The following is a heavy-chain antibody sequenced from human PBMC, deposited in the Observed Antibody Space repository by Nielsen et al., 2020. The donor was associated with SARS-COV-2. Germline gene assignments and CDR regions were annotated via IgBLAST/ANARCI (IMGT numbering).Heavy chain of an antibody. D-gene: IGHD4-17*01. CDR2: IYYSGST. CDR1: GGSISSYY. J-gene: IGHJ6*02. V-gene: IGHV4-59*13. CDR3: ARHNGDYVYYYYGMDV. Sequence: SETLSPTCTVSGGSISSYYWSWTRQPPGKGLEWIGYIYYSGSTNYNPSLKSRVTISVDTSKNQFSLKLSSVTAADTAVYYCARHNGDYVYYYYGMDVWGQGTTVTVSS.